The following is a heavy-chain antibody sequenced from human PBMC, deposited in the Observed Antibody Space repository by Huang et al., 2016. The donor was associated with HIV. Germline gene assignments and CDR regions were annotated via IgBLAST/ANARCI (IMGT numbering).Heavy chain of an antibody. Sequence: QVQLVQSGAEVKKPGASVKVSCKVSGYTLTELSIHWVRPAPGKGLEWMGGFAPEQGETIYEQNFQGRVTMTEDTSTDTAYMELHSLRPEDTAVYYCAAGYDTYYDIWGQGTMVIASS. CDR3: AAGYDTYYDI. V-gene: IGHV1-24*01. CDR2: FAPEQGET. J-gene: IGHJ3*02. CDR1: GYTLTELS. D-gene: IGHD2-21*01.